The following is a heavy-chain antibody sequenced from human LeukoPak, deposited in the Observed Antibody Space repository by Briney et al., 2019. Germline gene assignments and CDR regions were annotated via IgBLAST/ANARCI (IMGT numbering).Heavy chain of an antibody. CDR1: GYTFTSYG. V-gene: IGHV1-18*01. D-gene: IGHD2-2*01. Sequence: GASVTVSCTASGYTFTSYGISWVRQAPGQGLEWMGWISAYNGNTNYARKLQGRVTVATDTSTSTAYMELRSLTSGDTAVYYCTRDRLDYCSSTSCYPYYYYYMDVWGKGTTVTVSS. CDR2: ISAYNGNT. J-gene: IGHJ6*03. CDR3: TRDRLDYCSSTSCYPYYYYYMDV.